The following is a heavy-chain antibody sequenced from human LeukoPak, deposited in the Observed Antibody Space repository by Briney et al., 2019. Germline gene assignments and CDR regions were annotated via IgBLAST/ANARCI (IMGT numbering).Heavy chain of an antibody. J-gene: IGHJ4*02. CDR1: GYTFTSYY. D-gene: IGHD3-16*01. CDR3: ARPYYDYVWGAAYFDY. Sequence: GASVKVSCKASGYTFTSYYMHWVRQAPGQGPEWMGIINPSGGRTSYAQKFQGRVTMTRDMSTSTVYMELSSLRSEDTAVYYCARPYYDYVWGAAYFDYWGQGTLVTVSS. CDR2: INPSGGRT. V-gene: IGHV1-46*01.